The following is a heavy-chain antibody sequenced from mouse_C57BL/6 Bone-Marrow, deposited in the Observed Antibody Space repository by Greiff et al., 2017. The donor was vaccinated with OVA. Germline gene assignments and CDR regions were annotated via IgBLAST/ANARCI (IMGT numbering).Heavy chain of an antibody. Sequence: QVQLKQSGPELVKPGASVKISCKASGYAFTSSWINWVKQRPGKGLEWIGRIYPGDGDTNYNAKFKGKATLTADKSSNTAYMQLSSLASADSAVYCCASESDNSVEYWGQGTSVTVSS. CDR3: ASESDNSVEY. V-gene: IGHV1-82*01. D-gene: IGHD1-3*01. CDR1: GYAFTSSW. J-gene: IGHJ4*01. CDR2: IYPGDGDT.